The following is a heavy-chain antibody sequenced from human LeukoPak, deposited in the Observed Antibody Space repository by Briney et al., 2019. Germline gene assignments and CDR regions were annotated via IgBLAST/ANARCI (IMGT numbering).Heavy chain of an antibody. CDR1: SGSIRSYY. CDR3: ARHAEGYDAFDL. V-gene: IGHV4-59*08. D-gene: IGHD5-18*01. J-gene: IGHJ3*01. CDR2: IKYSVNT. Sequence: SDTLSLTCTLPSGSIRSYYWSWIRQTPGKGLEWIGYIKYSVNTNYNPSLKSRVTISVDTSKNQFSLKLNSVTAAHTAVYYCARHAEGYDAFDLWGHGTVVTVSS.